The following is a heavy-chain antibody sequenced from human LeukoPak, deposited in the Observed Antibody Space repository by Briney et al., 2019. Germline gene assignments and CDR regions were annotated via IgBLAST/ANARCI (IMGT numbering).Heavy chain of an antibody. D-gene: IGHD5-18*01. CDR3: ARLQTDTAMVPYDAFDI. J-gene: IGHJ3*02. CDR1: GGSISSSSYY. Sequence: PSETLSLTCTVSGGSISSSSYYWGWIRQPPGKGLEWIGSIYYSGSTYYNPSLKSRVTISVDTSKNQFSLKLSSVTAADTAVYYCARLQTDTAMVPYDAFDIWGQGTMVTVSS. CDR2: IYYSGST. V-gene: IGHV4-39*01.